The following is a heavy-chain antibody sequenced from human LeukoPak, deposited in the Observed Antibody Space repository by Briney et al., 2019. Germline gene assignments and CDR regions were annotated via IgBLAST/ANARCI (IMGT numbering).Heavy chain of an antibody. V-gene: IGHV3-66*01. CDR3: EGDLFRGDYYDSSGFPNHFDY. CDR2: IHGDGST. Sequence: GGSLKLSCAASGFSVSTTHMTLVRLAPGKGLECVSVIHGDGSTHYGDSVKGRFIVSRDNFKNTIYLQMSSLRAEDTAVYYCEGDLFRGDYYDSSGFPNHFDYWGQGTQVTVSS. J-gene: IGHJ4*02. CDR1: GFSVSTTH. D-gene: IGHD3-22*01.